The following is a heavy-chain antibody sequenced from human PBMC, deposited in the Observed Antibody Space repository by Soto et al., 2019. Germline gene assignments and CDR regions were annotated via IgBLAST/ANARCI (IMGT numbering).Heavy chain of an antibody. Sequence: GGARSLSCAASGFTFSDYYMSWIRQAPGKGLEWVSYISSSSSYTDYADSVKGRFTISRDNAKNSLYLQMNSLRAEDTAVYYCAINEYGAEPPFDPCGPGPVVTVSS. D-gene: IGHD6-6*01. J-gene: IGHJ5*02. CDR3: AINEYGAEPPFDP. CDR2: ISSSSSYT. V-gene: IGHV3-11*03. CDR1: GFTFSDYY.